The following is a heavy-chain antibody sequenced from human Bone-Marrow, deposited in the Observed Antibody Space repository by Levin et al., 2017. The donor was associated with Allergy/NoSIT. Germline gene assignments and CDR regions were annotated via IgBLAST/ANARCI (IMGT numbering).Heavy chain of an antibody. Sequence: GGSLRLSCKASGYTFTSYGISWVRQAPGQGLEWMGWISAYNGNTNYAQKLQGRVTMTTDTSTSTAYMELRSLRSDDTAVYYCARVSNDFWSGYPDNHSNYYYYYYMDVWGKGTTVTVSS. D-gene: IGHD3-3*01. CDR2: ISAYNGNT. V-gene: IGHV1-18*01. CDR3: ARVSNDFWSGYPDNHSNYYYYYYMDV. J-gene: IGHJ6*03. CDR1: GYTFTSYG.